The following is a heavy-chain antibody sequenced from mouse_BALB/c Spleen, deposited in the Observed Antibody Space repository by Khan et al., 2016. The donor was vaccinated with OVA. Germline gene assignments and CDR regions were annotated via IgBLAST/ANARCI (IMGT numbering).Heavy chain of an antibody. Sequence: QVQLKQSGPGLVQPSQSLSITCTVSGFSLSSYGVHWVRQSPGKGLEWLGVIWSGGVTVYNAAFISRLSISKDNSKSQAFLKMNSLQANDTAIYYCVRNYDYDEGLTYWGQGTLVTVSA. CDR2: IWSGGVT. CDR3: VRNYDYDEGLTY. V-gene: IGHV2-2*02. D-gene: IGHD2-4*01. CDR1: GFSLSSYG. J-gene: IGHJ3*01.